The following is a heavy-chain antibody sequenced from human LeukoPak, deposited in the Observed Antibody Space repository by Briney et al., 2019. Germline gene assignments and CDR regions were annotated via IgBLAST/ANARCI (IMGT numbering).Heavy chain of an antibody. CDR1: GFTFSSYA. CDR2: ISGSGGST. V-gene: IGHV3-23*01. CDR3: ARDTFQPGLIDS. Sequence: GGSLRLSCAASGFTFSSYAMSWVRQAPGKGLEWVSAISGSGGSTYYADSVKGRFTISRDNSKNTLYLQMNSLRAEDSAVYYCARDTFQPGLIDSWGQGTLVTVSS. J-gene: IGHJ4*02. D-gene: IGHD2-2*01.